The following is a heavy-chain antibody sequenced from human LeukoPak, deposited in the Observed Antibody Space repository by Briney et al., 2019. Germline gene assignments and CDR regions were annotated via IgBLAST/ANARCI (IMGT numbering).Heavy chain of an antibody. Sequence: TLSLTCIVPLGSIRGGGYYSSWIRHHPGKGLEWIGYIYYSGSTYYKPSRKSRVTISVDTSKTQFSLKLSPVTAADTAVYYCAREVLGYCSSTSCYWFDYWGQGTLVTVSS. CDR1: LGSIRGGGYY. CDR3: AREVLGYCSSTSCYWFDY. CDR2: IYYSGST. V-gene: IGHV4-31*03. D-gene: IGHD2-2*01. J-gene: IGHJ4*02.